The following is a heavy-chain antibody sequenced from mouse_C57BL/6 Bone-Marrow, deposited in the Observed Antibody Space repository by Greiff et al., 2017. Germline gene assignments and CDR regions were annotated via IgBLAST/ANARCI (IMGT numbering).Heavy chain of an antibody. Sequence: QVQLQQSGPELVKPGASVKISCKASGYAFSSSWMNWVKQRPGKGLEWIGRIYPGDGDTHYNGKFKGKATLTVDKSSSAAYMQLSSLTSEDSAVYYCARSGYDYAFDDWGQGTTLTVAS. CDR2: IYPGDGDT. CDR3: ARSGYDYAFDD. V-gene: IGHV1-82*01. CDR1: GYAFSSSW. D-gene: IGHD2-4*01. J-gene: IGHJ2*01.